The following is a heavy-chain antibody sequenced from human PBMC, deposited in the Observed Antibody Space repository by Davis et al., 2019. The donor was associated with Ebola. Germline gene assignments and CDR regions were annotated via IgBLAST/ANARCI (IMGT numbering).Heavy chain of an antibody. CDR2: IYHSGST. CDR3: ARDSVLGYSGYDFYYYYGMDV. CDR1: GGSISSGDYY. D-gene: IGHD5-12*01. Sequence: PGGSLRLSCTVSGGSISSGDYYWGWIRQPPGKGLEWIGSIYHSGSTYYNPSLKSRVTISVDTSKNQFSLKLSSVTAADTAVYYCARDSVLGYSGYDFYYYYGMDVWGQGTTVTVSS. V-gene: IGHV4-39*07. J-gene: IGHJ6*02.